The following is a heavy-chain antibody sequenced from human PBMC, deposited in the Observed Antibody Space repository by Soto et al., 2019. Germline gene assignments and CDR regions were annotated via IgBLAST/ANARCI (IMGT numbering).Heavy chain of an antibody. J-gene: IGHJ4*02. CDR2: IYYSGST. CDR3: ARWNYYVSGSYYNDPYYLDN. CDR1: GGPLSSYY. V-gene: IGHV4-59*01. Sequence: PSETLSLTCTVSGGPLSSYYWSRIRQPPGKGLEWIGYIYYSGSTNYNPSLKSRVTISVDTSKNQFSLKLSSVTAAATAVYYFARWNYYVSGSYYNDPYYLDNWGQGTLVTVSS. D-gene: IGHD3-10*01.